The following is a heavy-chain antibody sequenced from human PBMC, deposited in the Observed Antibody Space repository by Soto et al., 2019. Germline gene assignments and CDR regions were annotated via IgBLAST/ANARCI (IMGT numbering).Heavy chain of an antibody. CDR1: GGSISSGGYY. CDR2: IYYSGST. V-gene: IGHV4-31*03. J-gene: IGHJ6*02. D-gene: IGHD6-13*01. CDR3: ARERIAAAGTYYYYGMDV. Sequence: SETLSLTCTVSGGSISSGGYYWSWIRQHPGKGLEWIGYIYYSGSTYYNPSLKSRVTISVDTSKNQFSLKLSSVTAADTAVYYCARERIAAAGTYYYYGMDVWGQGTTVTVSS.